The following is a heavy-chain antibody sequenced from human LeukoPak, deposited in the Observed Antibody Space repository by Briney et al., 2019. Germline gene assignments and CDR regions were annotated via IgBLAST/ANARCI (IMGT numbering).Heavy chain of an antibody. CDR1: GFSLTELA. CDR3: AADSSRITMFRGIIITRF. Sequence: ASVKVSCNVSGFSLTELAMHWVRQPPGKGLEWMGGFDPEDGETIYAQKFQGRVTMTEDASTDTAYMELSSLRSEDTAVYYCAADSSRITMFRGIIITRFWGQGTLVTVSS. D-gene: IGHD3-10*01. J-gene: IGHJ4*02. V-gene: IGHV1-24*01. CDR2: FDPEDGET.